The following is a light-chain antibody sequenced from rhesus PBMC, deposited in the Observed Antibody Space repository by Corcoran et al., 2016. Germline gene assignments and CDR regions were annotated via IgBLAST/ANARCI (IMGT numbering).Light chain of an antibody. J-gene: IGKJ4*01. CDR2: KAS. CDR3: QHAYSTPLT. V-gene: IGKV1-74*01. Sequence: DIQMTQSPSSLSASVGDRVTITCRASENVNNFLNWYQQKPGKAPKLLIYKASTLESGVPSRFNGSGSVTDYTFTINSLLPEDVATYYCQHAYSTPLTFGGGTKVEIK. CDR1: ENVNNF.